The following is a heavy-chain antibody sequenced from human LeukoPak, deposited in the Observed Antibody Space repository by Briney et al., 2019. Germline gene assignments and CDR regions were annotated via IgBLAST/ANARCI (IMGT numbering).Heavy chain of an antibody. D-gene: IGHD4-23*01. CDR2: IYYSGST. V-gene: IGHV4-59*01. Sequence: SETLSLTCTVSGGSIGSYYWSWIRQPPGKGLEWIGYIYYSGSTNCNPSLKSRVTISVDTSKNQFSLELSSVTAADTAVYYCARHRGRGNSDAFDIWGQGTMVTVSS. CDR1: GGSIGSYY. CDR3: ARHRGRGNSDAFDI. J-gene: IGHJ3*02.